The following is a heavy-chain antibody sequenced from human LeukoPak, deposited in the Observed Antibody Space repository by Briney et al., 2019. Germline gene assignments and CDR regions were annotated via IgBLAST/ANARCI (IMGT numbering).Heavy chain of an antibody. CDR3: ARVGPYYGSGSFDY. CDR2: IYYSGST. J-gene: IGHJ4*02. Sequence: PSETLSLTCTVSGGSITSNYWGCIRQPPGKGLEWIGYIYYSGSTNYNPSLKSRVTISVNTSKNQFSLKLSSVTAADTAVYYCARVGPYYGSGSFDYWGQGTLVTVSS. CDR1: GGSITSNY. V-gene: IGHV4-59*01. D-gene: IGHD3-10*01.